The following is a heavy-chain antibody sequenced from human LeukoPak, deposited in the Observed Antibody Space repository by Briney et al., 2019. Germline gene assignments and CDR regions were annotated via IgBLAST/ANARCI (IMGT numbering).Heavy chain of an antibody. CDR2: ISGSGGTT. D-gene: IGHD6-19*01. Sequence: PGGSLRLSCAASGFTFSNYAMSWVRQAPGKGLEWVSAISGSGGTTYYADSVEGRFTISRDNSKNTLNLQMNSLRAEDTAVYYCATLLGVAGHYWGQGTLVTVSS. CDR1: GFTFSNYA. V-gene: IGHV3-23*01. J-gene: IGHJ4*02. CDR3: ATLLGVAGHY.